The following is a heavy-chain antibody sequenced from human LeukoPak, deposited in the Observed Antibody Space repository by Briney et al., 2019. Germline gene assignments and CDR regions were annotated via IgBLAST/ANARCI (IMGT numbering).Heavy chain of an antibody. J-gene: IGHJ3*02. CDR1: GFTFSSYE. V-gene: IGHV3-48*03. Sequence: GGSLRLSCAASGFTFSSYEMKWVRQAPGKGLEWVSYISSSGSTIYYADSVKGRFTISRDNAKNSLYLQMNSLRAEDTAVYYCARVDYPGAFDIWGQGTMVTVSS. CDR3: ARVDYPGAFDI. D-gene: IGHD3/OR15-3a*01. CDR2: ISSSGSTI.